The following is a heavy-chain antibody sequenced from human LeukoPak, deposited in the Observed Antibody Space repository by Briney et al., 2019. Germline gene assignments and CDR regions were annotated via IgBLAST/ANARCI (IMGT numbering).Heavy chain of an antibody. CDR3: ARAGAELRYCSSTSCYGFDY. V-gene: IGHV3-21*01. D-gene: IGHD2-2*01. CDR2: ISSSSSYT. J-gene: IGHJ4*02. CDR1: GFTFSSYS. Sequence: GGSRRLSCAASGFTFSSYSMNWVRQAPGKGLEWVSSISSSSSYTYYADSVKGRFTISRDNANNSLYLHMNSLRAEDTAVYYRARAGAELRYCSSTSCYGFDYWGQGTLVTVSS.